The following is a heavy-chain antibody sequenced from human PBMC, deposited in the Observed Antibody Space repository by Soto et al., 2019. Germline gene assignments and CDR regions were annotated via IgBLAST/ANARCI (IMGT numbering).Heavy chain of an antibody. Sequence: GASVKVSCKASGYTFTSYAMHWVRQAPGQRFEWMGWINAGNGNTKYSQKFQGRVTITRDTSASTAYMELSSLRSEDTAVYYCARTYYYDSSGYYHPFDYWGQGTLVTVSS. CDR2: INAGNGNT. CDR1: GYTFTSYA. V-gene: IGHV1-3*01. J-gene: IGHJ4*02. CDR3: ARTYYYDSSGYYHPFDY. D-gene: IGHD3-22*01.